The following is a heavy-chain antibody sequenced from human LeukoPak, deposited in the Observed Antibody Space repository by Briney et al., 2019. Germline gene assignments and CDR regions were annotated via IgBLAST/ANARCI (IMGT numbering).Heavy chain of an antibody. CDR2: INHSGST. CDR3: ARAPDYYGSRFDP. J-gene: IGHJ5*02. D-gene: IGHD3-10*01. Sequence: KSSETLSLTCAVYGGSFSGYYWSWIRQPPGKGLEWIGEINHSGSTNYNPSLKSRVTISVDTSKNQFSLKLSSVTAADTAVYYCARAPDYYGSRFDPWGQGTLVTVSA. V-gene: IGHV4-34*01. CDR1: GGSFSGYY.